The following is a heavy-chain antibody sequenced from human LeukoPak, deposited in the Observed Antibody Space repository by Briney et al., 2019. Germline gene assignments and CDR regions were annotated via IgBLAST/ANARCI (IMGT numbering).Heavy chain of an antibody. Sequence: GGSLRFSCAASGFTFDDYAMHWVRQAPGKGLEWVSGISWKSGSIGYADSVKGRFTISRDNAKNSLYLQMNSLRPEDTALYYCAKDIQDDYGDYDYMDVWGRGTMVTISS. J-gene: IGHJ6*03. V-gene: IGHV3-9*01. D-gene: IGHD4-17*01. CDR2: ISWKSGSI. CDR3: AKDIQDDYGDYDYMDV. CDR1: GFTFDDYA.